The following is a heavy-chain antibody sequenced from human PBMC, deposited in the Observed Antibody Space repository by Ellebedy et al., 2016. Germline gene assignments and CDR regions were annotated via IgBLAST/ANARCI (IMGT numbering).Heavy chain of an antibody. CDR2: SSAYSGNR. J-gene: IGHJ4*02. CDR3: ARVVTLGPTRVDF. Sequence: ASVKVSCKASGYTFASYGISWVRQAPGQGLEWMGGSSAYSGNRKYAQKFQDRVTMTTDTSTNTAYMELRGLRYDDTAVYYCARVVTLGPTRVDFWGQGTLVTVSS. D-gene: IGHD1-26*01. CDR1: GYTFASYG. V-gene: IGHV1-18*01.